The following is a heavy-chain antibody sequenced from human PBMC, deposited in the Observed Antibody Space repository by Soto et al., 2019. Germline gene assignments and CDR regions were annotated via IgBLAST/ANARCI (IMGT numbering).Heavy chain of an antibody. CDR1: GGSISSYY. J-gene: IGHJ4*02. CDR3: ARHSLYPGIAAAGKLDY. CDR2: IYYSGST. D-gene: IGHD6-13*01. Sequence: ETLSLTCTVSGGSISSYYWSWIRQPPGKGLEWIGYIYYSGSTNYNPSLKSRVTISVDTSKNQFSLKLSSVTAADTAVYYCARHSLYPGIAAAGKLDYWGQGTLVTVSS. V-gene: IGHV4-59*08.